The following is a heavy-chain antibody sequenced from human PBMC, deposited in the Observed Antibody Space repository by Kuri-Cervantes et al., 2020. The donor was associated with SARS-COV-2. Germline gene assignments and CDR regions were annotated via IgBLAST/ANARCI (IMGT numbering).Heavy chain of an antibody. D-gene: IGHD3-3*01. CDR3: VRGHHDFWSGYYGNWFDP. CDR2: ISNGSSTI. Sequence: GGSLRLSCEASGFIFSDYYMSWIRQAPGKGLEWVSYISNGSSTIYHADSVKGRFTVSRDNAKNSLYLQMDSLRVEDTAVYYCVRGHHDFWSGYYGNWFDPWGQGTLVTVSS. CDR1: GFIFSDYY. V-gene: IGHV3-11*04. J-gene: IGHJ5*02.